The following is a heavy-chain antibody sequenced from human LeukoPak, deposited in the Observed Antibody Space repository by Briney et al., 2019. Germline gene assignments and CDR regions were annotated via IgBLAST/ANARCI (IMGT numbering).Heavy chain of an antibody. V-gene: IGHV3-23*01. CDR2: ISGSGGST. J-gene: IGHJ3*02. D-gene: IGHD3-22*01. Sequence: GGSLRLSCAASGFTFSSYAMSWVRQAPGKGLEWVSAISGSGGSTYYADSVKGRFTISRDNSKNTLYLQMDSLRAEDTAVYYCAKITMIVVAPGAFDIWGQGTMVTVSS. CDR1: GFTFSSYA. CDR3: AKITMIVVAPGAFDI.